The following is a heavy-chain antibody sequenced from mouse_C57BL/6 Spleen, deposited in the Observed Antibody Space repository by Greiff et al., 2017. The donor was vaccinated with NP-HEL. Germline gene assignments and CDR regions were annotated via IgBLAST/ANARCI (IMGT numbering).Heavy chain of an antibody. CDR3: ARGDTTVVAHFDY. J-gene: IGHJ2*01. CDR2: INPSTGGT. Sequence: VQLQQSGPELVKPGASVKISCKASGYSFTGYYMNWVKQSPEKSLEWIGEINPSTGGTTYNQKFKAKATLTVDKSSSTAYMQLKSLTSEDSAVYDCARGDTTVVAHFDYWGQGTTLTVSS. D-gene: IGHD1-1*01. V-gene: IGHV1-42*01. CDR1: GYSFTGYY.